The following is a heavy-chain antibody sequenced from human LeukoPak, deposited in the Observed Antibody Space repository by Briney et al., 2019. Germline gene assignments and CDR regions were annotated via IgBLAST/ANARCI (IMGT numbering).Heavy chain of an antibody. CDR2: IYYSGST. J-gene: IGHJ4*02. CDR1: GGSISSYY. CDR3: ARAGYSSTLQDY. Sequence: PSETLSLTCTVSGGSISSYYWSWIRQPPGKGLEWIGYIYYSGSTNYNPSLKSRVTISVDTSKNQFSLKLTSVTAADTAVYFCARAGYSSTLQDYWGQGTLVTVSS. V-gene: IGHV4-59*08. D-gene: IGHD6-13*01.